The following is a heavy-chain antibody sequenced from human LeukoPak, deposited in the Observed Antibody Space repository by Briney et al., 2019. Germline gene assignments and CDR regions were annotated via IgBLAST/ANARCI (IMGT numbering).Heavy chain of an antibody. CDR3: ARDNKPGIAAFDI. D-gene: IGHD1-14*01. J-gene: IGHJ3*02. CDR2: ISSTSRTI. Sequence: PGGSLRLSCAASGFTFSGYSMNWVRQAPGKGLEWLSYISSTSRTIYADSVKGRFTISRDNAKNSLYLQMSSLTAEDTAVYYCARDNKPGIAAFDIWGQGTMVTVSS. CDR1: GFTFSGYS. V-gene: IGHV3-48*01.